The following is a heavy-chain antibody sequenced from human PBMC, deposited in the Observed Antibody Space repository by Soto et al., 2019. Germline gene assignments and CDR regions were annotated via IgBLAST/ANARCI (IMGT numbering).Heavy chain of an antibody. CDR2: ISAYNGNT. V-gene: IGHV1-18*01. J-gene: IGHJ6*02. Sequence: ASVKVSCKASGYTFTSYGISWVRQAPGQGLEWMGWISAYNGNTNYAQKLQGRVTMTTGTSTSTAYMELRSLRSDDTAVYYCARSCGGDCYPLYYYGMDVWGQGTTATVSS. CDR3: ARSCGGDCYPLYYYGMDV. CDR1: GYTFTSYG. D-gene: IGHD2-21*02.